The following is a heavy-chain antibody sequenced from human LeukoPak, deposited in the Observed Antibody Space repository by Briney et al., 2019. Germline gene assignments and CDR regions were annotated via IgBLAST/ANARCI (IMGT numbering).Heavy chain of an antibody. D-gene: IGHD6-13*01. CDR1: GYTFTGYY. CDR2: INPNSGGT. Sequence: ASVKVSCKASGYTFTGYYMHWVRQAPGQGLEWMGWINPNSGGTNYAQKFQGRVTVTRDTSISTAYMELSRLRSDDTAVYYCAREKSPAAGTWFDPWGQGTLVTVSS. J-gene: IGHJ5*02. CDR3: AREKSPAAGTWFDP. V-gene: IGHV1-2*02.